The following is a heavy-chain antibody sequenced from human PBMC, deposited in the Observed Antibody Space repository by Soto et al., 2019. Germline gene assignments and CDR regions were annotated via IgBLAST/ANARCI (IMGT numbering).Heavy chain of an antibody. D-gene: IGHD3-16*01. CDR2: IYYNGNT. CDR1: GGSISSDTFY. CDR3: PRTRTYNTYGDSFYGVDG. J-gene: IGHJ6*04. Sequence: QLQLQESGPGLVKPSETLSLICSVSGGSISSDTFYWGWFRQPPGKGLEWIGSIYYNGNTSYNPSLKSLFTTSMDTSKHQFSLKVSSVTVPVTGVYYWPRTRTYNTYGDSFYGVDGWGEGATGTVSS. V-gene: IGHV4-39*01.